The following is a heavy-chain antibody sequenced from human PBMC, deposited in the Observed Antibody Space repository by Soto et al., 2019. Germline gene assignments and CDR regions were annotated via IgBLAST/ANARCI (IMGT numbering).Heavy chain of an antibody. CDR3: ARPACSGGSCYPNFDY. CDR2: VIPIFGTA. J-gene: IGHJ4*02. D-gene: IGHD2-15*01. Sequence: QVQLVQSGAEVKKPGSSVKVSCKASGGTFSSFAISWVRQAPGQVLEWMGGVIPIFGTANYAQTFQGIVTIAADESTSTAYMELRSLRSEGTAVYYCARPACSGGSCYPNFDYWGQGTLVTVSS. V-gene: IGHV1-69*01. CDR1: GGTFSSFA.